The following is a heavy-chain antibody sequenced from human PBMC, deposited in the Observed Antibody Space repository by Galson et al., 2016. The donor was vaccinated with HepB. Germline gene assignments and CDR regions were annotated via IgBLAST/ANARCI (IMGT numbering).Heavy chain of an antibody. Sequence: SVKFSCKASGYTFSAYGINWVRQAPGQGPEWMGCISVATGNDVYAQSLQGRVTMTTDTSTNKAYMQLRSLTSDDTAVYFCARGAFCTISDCSVQHSYYNKGMDVWGQGTTVIVSS. V-gene: IGHV1-18*01. CDR1: GYTFSAYG. CDR3: ARGAFCTISDCSVQHSYYNKGMDV. CDR2: ISVATGND. D-gene: IGHD2-21*02. J-gene: IGHJ6*02.